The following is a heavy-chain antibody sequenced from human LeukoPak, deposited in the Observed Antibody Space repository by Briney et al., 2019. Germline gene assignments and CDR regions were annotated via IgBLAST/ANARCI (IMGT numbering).Heavy chain of an antibody. Sequence: PGGSLRLSCVASGFTFSSYGMLWVRQAPGKGLEWVAVISYDGSNKYYADSVKGRFTISRDNSKNTLYLQMNSLRAEDTAVYYCAKDFPVAGVGNFDYWGQGTLVTVSS. D-gene: IGHD6-19*01. CDR3: AKDFPVAGVGNFDY. V-gene: IGHV3-30*18. J-gene: IGHJ4*02. CDR2: ISYDGSNK. CDR1: GFTFSSYG.